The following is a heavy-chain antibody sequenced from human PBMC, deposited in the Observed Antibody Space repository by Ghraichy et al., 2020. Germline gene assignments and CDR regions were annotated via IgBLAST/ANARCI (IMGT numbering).Heavy chain of an antibody. J-gene: IGHJ4*02. CDR3: AGEGGMVGGSVDY. CDR2: IAYSGST. D-gene: IGHD1-26*01. Sequence: SETLSLTCTVSGGSMGSYYWSWIRQPPGKGLEWIGYIAYSGSTNYKPSLKSRVTISLDTSKNQFSLKLTSLTAADTAVYYGAGEGGMVGGSVDYWGQGTLVTVSS. CDR1: GGSMGSYY. V-gene: IGHV4-59*01.